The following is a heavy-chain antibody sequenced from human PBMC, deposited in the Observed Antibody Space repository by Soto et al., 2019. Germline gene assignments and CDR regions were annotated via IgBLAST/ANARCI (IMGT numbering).Heavy chain of an antibody. CDR2: IYPGDSDT. J-gene: IGHJ6*02. V-gene: IGHV5-51*01. D-gene: IGHD2-2*01. Sequence: EVQLVQSGAEVKKPGESLQISCKGSGYSFTSYWIGWVRQMPGKGLEWMGIIYPGDSDTRYSPSFQGQVTISADKSISTAYLQWSSLKASDTAMYYCARHREVPAATTLGQNYYYYYGMDVWGQGTTVTVSS. CDR1: GYSFTSYW. CDR3: ARHREVPAATTLGQNYYYYYGMDV.